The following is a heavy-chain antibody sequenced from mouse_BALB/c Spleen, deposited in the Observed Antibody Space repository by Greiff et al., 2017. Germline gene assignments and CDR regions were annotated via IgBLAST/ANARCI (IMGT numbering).Heavy chain of an antibody. CDR2: IWGDGST. Sequence: VQVVESGPGLVAPSQSLSITCTVSGFSLTGYGVNWVRQPPGKGLEWLGMIWGDGSTDYNSALKSRLSISKDNSKSQVFLKMNSLQTDDTARYYCAREGEYYDYVRYAMDYWGQGTSVTVSS. CDR3: AREGEYYDYVRYAMDY. J-gene: IGHJ4*01. V-gene: IGHV2-6-7*01. D-gene: IGHD2-4*01. CDR1: GFSLTGYG.